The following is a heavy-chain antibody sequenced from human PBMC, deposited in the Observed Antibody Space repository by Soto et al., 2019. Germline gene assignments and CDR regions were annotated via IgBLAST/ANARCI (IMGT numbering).Heavy chain of an antibody. D-gene: IGHD2-21*01. CDR1: GYTFATYD. Sequence: QVQLVQSGAEVKTPGASVKVSCKASGYTFATYDINWVRQAPGQGLEWMGWMNPNSHNTGYAQKFHRRXXMTRDTALSGAHTELSSRRKEDPAVYYCARSDGYNFNWLDSWGQGTLVTVSA. CDR3: ARSDGYNFNWLDS. V-gene: IGHV1-8*01. J-gene: IGHJ5*01. CDR2: MNPNSHNT.